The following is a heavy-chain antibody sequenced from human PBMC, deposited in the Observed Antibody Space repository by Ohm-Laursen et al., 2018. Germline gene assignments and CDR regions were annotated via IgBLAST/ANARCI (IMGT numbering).Heavy chain of an antibody. J-gene: IGHJ4*02. D-gene: IGHD3-3*01. V-gene: IGHV4-39*07. CDR3: ARGLRFLEWSPNY. CDR1: GGSISSCSYY. CDR2: INHSGST. Sequence: SETLSLTCTVSGGSISSCSYYWSWIRQPPGKGLEWIGEINHSGSTNYNPSLKSRVTISVDTSKNQFSLKLSSVTAADTAVYYCARGLRFLEWSPNYWGQGTLVTVSS.